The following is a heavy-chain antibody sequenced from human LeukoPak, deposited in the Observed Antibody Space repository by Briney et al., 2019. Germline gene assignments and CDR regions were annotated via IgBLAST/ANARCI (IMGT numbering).Heavy chain of an antibody. D-gene: IGHD5-24*01. CDR1: GDSISSGGYS. J-gene: IGHJ3*02. Sequence: NPSQTLSLTCAVSGDSISSGGYSWSWIRQPPGKGLEWIGYIYNSGSTNYNSSLKSRVTISADTSKNQFSLKLSSVTAADTAVYYCARARGATIFQSAFDIWGQGTMVTVSS. V-gene: IGHV4-61*08. CDR2: IYNSGST. CDR3: ARARGATIFQSAFDI.